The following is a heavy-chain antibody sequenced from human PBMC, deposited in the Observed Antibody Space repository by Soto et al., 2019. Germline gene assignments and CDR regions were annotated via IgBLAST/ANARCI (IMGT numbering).Heavy chain of an antibody. CDR2: INYSGKT. Sequence: SETLSLTCGVSGYSISSGYYWAWSRQPPGKGLEWIGSINYSGKTYHNPSLRSRVTISVGTSKNQLSLKLTSVTAADTAVYYCGRSGDDYGSSIDSWGQGTLVTVSS. V-gene: IGHV4-38-2*01. CDR3: GRSGDDYGSSIDS. CDR1: GYSISSGYY. D-gene: IGHD4-17*01. J-gene: IGHJ5*01.